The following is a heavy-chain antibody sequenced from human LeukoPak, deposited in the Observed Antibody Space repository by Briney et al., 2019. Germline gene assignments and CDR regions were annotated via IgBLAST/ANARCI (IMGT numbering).Heavy chain of an antibody. CDR1: GFPFGDYY. CDR3: ARGWQHLVL. D-gene: IGHD6-13*01. Sequence: GGSLRLSCVASGFPFGDYYMSRIRQAPGEGLDWVAYISGRGSDIYYADSVKGRFTISRDNARDSLHLQMNSLRAEDTAVYYCARGWQHLVLWGQGTLVTVSS. J-gene: IGHJ4*02. V-gene: IGHV3-11*01. CDR2: ISGRGSDI.